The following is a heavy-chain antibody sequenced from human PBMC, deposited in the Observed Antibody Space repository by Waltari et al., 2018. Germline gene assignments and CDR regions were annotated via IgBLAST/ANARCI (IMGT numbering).Heavy chain of an antibody. V-gene: IGHV4-59*01. D-gene: IGHD2-2*01. CDR2: IHYSGST. J-gene: IGHJ4*02. CDR1: GGSISSYY. Sequence: QVQLQESGPGLVKPSETLSLTCTVSGGSISSYYWSWIRQPPGKGLEWIGYIHYSGSTNYNPSLKSRVTISVDTSKNQFSLKLSSVTAADTAVYYCARRTAEYQLRTPSYYFDYWGQGTLVTVSS. CDR3: ARRTAEYQLRTPSYYFDY.